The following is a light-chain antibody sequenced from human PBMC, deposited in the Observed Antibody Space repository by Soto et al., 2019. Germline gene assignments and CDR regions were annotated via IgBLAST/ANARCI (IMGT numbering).Light chain of an antibody. CDR2: AAS. CDR3: QQSYRTPRT. V-gene: IGKV1-39*01. Sequence: DLQMTQSPSSLSASVGDRVTITCRASQSISSYLNWYQQKPGKAPKLLIYAASSLQSGVPSRFSGSGSGTDFTLTISRLQPEDFATYYCQQSYRTPRTFRKGTKVEIK. CDR1: QSISSY. J-gene: IGKJ1*01.